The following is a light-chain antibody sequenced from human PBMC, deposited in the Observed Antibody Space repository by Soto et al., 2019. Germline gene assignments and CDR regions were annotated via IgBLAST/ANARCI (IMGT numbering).Light chain of an antibody. J-gene: IGKJ1*01. CDR1: QGISTY. Sequence: DIQMTQSPSSLSASVGDRVTITCRASQGISTYLNWYQQKPGKAPKLLIYAASSLQSGVPSRFSGSGSETDFTLTISRLQPEDCATYSCQQSYSITWTFGQGTKVDIK. CDR2: AAS. V-gene: IGKV1-39*01. CDR3: QQSYSITWT.